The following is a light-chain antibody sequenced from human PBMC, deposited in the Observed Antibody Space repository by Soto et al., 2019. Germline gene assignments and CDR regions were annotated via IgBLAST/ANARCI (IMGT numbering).Light chain of an antibody. CDR2: GAS. Sequence: EIVMTQSPATLSVSPGERATLSCRASQSVSSNLAWSQQKPGQAPRLLIYGASTRAHGIPARSSGSGPGTEFTLTISSLQSEDFAVYYCQQYNNWPPYTFGQGTKLEIK. CDR3: QQYNNWPPYT. CDR1: QSVSSN. V-gene: IGKV3-15*01. J-gene: IGKJ2*01.